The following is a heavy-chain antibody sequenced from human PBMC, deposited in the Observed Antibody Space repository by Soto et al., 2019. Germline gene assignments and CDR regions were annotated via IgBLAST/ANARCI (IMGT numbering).Heavy chain of an antibody. CDR2: INPNSGGT. CDR1: GYTFTGYY. Sequence: GYSVQVSCKASGYTFTGYYMHWVRQAPGQGLEWMGWINPNSGGTYYAQKFQGRVTMTRDTSISTAYMELSRLRSDDTAVYYCARDRLLKQNIVGVTDDMRGGDWGQGLLVTV. CDR3: ARDRLLKQNIVGVTDDMRGGD. V-gene: IGHV1-2*02. J-gene: IGHJ4*02. D-gene: IGHD2-2*01.